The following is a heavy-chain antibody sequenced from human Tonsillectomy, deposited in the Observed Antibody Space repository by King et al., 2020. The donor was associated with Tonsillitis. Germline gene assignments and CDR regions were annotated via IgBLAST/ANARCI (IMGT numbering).Heavy chain of an antibody. CDR3: ARQGLGKLSDAFDI. Sequence: LQLQESGPGLVKPSETLSLTCTVSGGSISSSSYYWGWIRQPPGKGLEWIGSIYYSGSTYYNPSLKSRVTISVDTSKNQFSLKLSSVTAADTAVYYCARQGLGKLSDAFDIWGQGTMVTVSS. D-gene: IGHD1-7*01. V-gene: IGHV4-39*01. CDR2: IYYSGST. J-gene: IGHJ3*02. CDR1: GGSISSSSYY.